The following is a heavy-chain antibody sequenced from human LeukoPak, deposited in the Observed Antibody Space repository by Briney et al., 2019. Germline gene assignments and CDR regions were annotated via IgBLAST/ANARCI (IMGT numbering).Heavy chain of an antibody. CDR2: INHSGSA. CDR3: ARGRRGYSGYDGPNWFDP. J-gene: IGHJ5*02. V-gene: IGHV4-34*01. D-gene: IGHD5-12*01. CDR1: GGSFSGYY. Sequence: SETLSLTCAVYGGSFSGYYRGWIRHPPGKGLEWIGEINHSGSANDNPSLKSRGTISVDTSKNKFSLKLSSVTAAHKAVYYCARGRRGYSGYDGPNWFDPWGQGNLVTVSS.